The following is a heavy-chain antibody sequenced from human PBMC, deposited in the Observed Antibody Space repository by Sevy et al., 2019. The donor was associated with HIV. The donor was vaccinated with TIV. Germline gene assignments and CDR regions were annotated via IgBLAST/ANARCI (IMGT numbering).Heavy chain of an antibody. J-gene: IGHJ6*03. CDR3: ASLAVASGLDYMDV. D-gene: IGHD3-16*01. V-gene: IGHV1-46*01. Sequence: ASVKVSCKASGYTLTSHYMHWVRQAPGQGLEWMGISNPSGGYTRYAQKFQGRVIMTRDTSRSTAYMELSSLRSDDTAVYYCASLAVASGLDYMDVWGKGTTVTVSS. CDR2: SNPSGGYT. CDR1: GYTLTSHY.